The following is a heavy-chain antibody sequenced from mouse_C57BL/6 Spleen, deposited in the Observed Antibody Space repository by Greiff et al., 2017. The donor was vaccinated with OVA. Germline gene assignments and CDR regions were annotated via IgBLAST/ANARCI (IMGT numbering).Heavy chain of an antibody. CDR2: IYPGSGST. CDR1: GYTFTSYW. Sequence: QVHVKQPGAELVKPGASVKMSCKASGYTFTSYWITWVKQRPGQGLEWIGDIYPGSGSTNYNEKFKSKATLTVDTSSSTAYMQLSSLTSEDSAVYYCARSTTVVARFDYWGQGTTLTVSS. J-gene: IGHJ2*01. CDR3: ARSTTVVARFDY. D-gene: IGHD1-1*01. V-gene: IGHV1-55*01.